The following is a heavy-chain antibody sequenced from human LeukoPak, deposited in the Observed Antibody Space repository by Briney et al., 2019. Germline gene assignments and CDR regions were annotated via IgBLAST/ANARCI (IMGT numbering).Heavy chain of an antibody. CDR2: IYHSGTT. J-gene: IGHJ4*02. V-gene: IGHV4-28*03. CDR3: ARVFFPHSHLACDY. D-gene: IGHD2-15*01. Sequence: PSDTLSLTCAVSGYSITSSSWWGWIRQPPGKGLEWIGYIYHSGTTYYNPSLQSRVTMSVDTSKNQFSLKLSSVTAADTAVYYCARVFFPHSHLACDYWGQGTLVTVSS. CDR1: GYSITSSSW.